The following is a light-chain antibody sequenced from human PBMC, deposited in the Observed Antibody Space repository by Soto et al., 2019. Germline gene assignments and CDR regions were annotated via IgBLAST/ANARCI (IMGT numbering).Light chain of an antibody. Sequence: IVMTQSPATLSVSPGERATLSCRASQNIRRSLAWYQQKPGQPPRLLIYNSYTRATGVAARFSGSGSETDFTLTISSLQVEDFAVYFCQQYENWPPVTFGGGTKVEIK. CDR1: QNIRRS. V-gene: IGKV3-15*01. J-gene: IGKJ4*01. CDR3: QQYENWPPVT. CDR2: NSY.